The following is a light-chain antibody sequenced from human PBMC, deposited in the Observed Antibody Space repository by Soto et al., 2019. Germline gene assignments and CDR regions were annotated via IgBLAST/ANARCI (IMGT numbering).Light chain of an antibody. V-gene: IGLV2-11*01. Sequence: QSALTQPRSVCGSPGQSVTISCTGTSSDVGDYNYVSWYQQHPGKAPKLMIYDVSKRPSGVPVRFSGSKSGNTASLTISGLQAEDEADYYCCSYAGSYSFVFGTGTKVTVL. J-gene: IGLJ1*01. CDR2: DVS. CDR1: SSDVGDYNY. CDR3: CSYAGSYSFV.